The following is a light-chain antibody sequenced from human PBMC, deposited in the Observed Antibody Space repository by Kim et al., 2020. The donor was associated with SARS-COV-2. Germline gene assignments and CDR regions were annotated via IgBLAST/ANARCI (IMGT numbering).Light chain of an antibody. CDR2: GAS. V-gene: IGKV3-20*01. Sequence: PGERATLSCRASQSVRNNYLAWYQQKPGQAPRLLIYGASSRATAIPDRFSGSGSGTDFTLTISRLEPDDFAVYYCQQYGRSLFTFGPGTKVDIK. CDR3: QQYGRSLFT. J-gene: IGKJ3*01. CDR1: QSVRNNY.